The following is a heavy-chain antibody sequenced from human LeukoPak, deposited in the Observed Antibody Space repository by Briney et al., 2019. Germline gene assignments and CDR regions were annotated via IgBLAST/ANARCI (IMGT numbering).Heavy chain of an antibody. CDR2: ISHDGDHK. D-gene: IGHD2-2*01. Sequence: PGGSLRLSCAASGFTFSSYGMHWVRQAPCTGLEWVAVISHDGDHKYHADSVKGRFTISRDNSKNTLYLQMNSPRVEDTAVYYCARMRGRYCSSNGCYVEYWGQGALVTVSS. CDR1: GFTFSSYG. J-gene: IGHJ4*02. CDR3: ARMRGRYCSSNGCYVEY. V-gene: IGHV3-30*19.